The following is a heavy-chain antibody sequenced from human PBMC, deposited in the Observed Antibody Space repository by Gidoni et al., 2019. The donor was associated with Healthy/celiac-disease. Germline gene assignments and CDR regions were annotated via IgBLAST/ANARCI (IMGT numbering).Heavy chain of an antibody. CDR3: AKQPKSLYYYYGMDV. CDR1: GYTFTSYD. D-gene: IGHD6-13*01. V-gene: IGHV1-8*01. CDR2: MNPTSGNT. Sequence: QVQLVQSGAEVKKPGASVTVSCQAPGYTFTSYDINWVRQATGQGLEWMGWMNPTSGNTGYAQKFQGRVTMTRNTSISTAYMELSSLRSEDTAVYYCAKQPKSLYYYYGMDVWGQGTTVTVSS. J-gene: IGHJ6*02.